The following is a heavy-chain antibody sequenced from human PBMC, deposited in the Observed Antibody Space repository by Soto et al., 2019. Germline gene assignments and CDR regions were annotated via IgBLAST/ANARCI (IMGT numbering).Heavy chain of an antibody. Sequence: SETLSLTGSVSGGSINSGDYYWSWIRQSPGKGLEWIGYIYYSGSTYYNPSLKSRSTISIDTSKNQFFLDVDSVTAADTAVYYCARLYTGYEAFDYWGQGTLVTVSS. CDR2: IYYSGST. CDR1: GGSINSGDYY. D-gene: IGHD5-12*01. V-gene: IGHV4-30-4*01. J-gene: IGHJ4*02. CDR3: ARLYTGYEAFDY.